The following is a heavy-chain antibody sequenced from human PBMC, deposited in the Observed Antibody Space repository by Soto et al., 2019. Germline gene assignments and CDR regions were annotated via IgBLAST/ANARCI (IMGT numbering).Heavy chain of an antibody. CDR1: GFTFSSSA. V-gene: IGHV3-23*01. D-gene: IGHD3-10*01. J-gene: IGHJ4*02. Sequence: EVQLLESGGDLVQPGGSLRLSCAASGFTFSSSAMSWVRQAPGKGLEWVSAISASGGSTYYADSVKGRFTVSRDNSRNTLYLQMNSLKAEDTAVYYCAKRVDSGSCYDYWGQGTLVTVSS. CDR3: AKRVDSGSCYDY. CDR2: ISASGGST.